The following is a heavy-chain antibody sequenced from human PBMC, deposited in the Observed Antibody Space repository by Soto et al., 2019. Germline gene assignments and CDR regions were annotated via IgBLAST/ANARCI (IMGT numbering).Heavy chain of an antibody. CDR1: GFSLSTSGVG. D-gene: IGHD5-18*01. CDR2: IYWDDDK. J-gene: IGHJ4*02. V-gene: IGHV2-5*02. Sequence: QITLKESGPTLVKPTQTLTLTCTFSGFSLSTSGVGVGWIRQPPGKALEWLALIYWDDDKRYSPSLKSRLTITKDTAKNQLVLTRTHMDPVETATYYCGRPVGQLWLCRLLFSGWYLDYGGQGTLVTVSS. CDR3: GRPVGQLWLCRLLFSGWYLDY.